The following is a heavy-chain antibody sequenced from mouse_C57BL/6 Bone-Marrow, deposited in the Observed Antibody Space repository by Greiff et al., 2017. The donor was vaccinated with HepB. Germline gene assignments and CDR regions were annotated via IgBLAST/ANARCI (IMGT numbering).Heavy chain of an antibody. D-gene: IGHD1-1*01. CDR2: FYPGSGSI. J-gene: IGHJ2*01. CDR1: GYTFTEYT. CDR3: ARHEDYGSSYVGYYFDY. Sequence: VQLQQSGAELVKPGASVKLSCKASGYTFTEYTIHWVKQRSGQGLEWIGWFYPGSGSIKYNEKFKDKATLTADKSSSTVYMELSRLTSEDSAVYFCARHEDYGSSYVGYYFDYWGQGTTLTVSS. V-gene: IGHV1-62-2*01.